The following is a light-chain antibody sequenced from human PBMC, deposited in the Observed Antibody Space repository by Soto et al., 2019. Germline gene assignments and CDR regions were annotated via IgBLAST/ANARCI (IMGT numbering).Light chain of an antibody. CDR1: QSVSSY. V-gene: IGKV3-11*01. CDR2: DAS. CDR3: QQRSNWSYT. J-gene: IGKJ2*01. Sequence: EIVLTQSPATLSLSPGERATLSCRASQSVSSYLAWYQQKPGQAPRLLIYDASNRATGIPARFSGSGSGTDFTLTISSLEPEDCAVYYCQQRSNWSYTFGQGTKLEIK.